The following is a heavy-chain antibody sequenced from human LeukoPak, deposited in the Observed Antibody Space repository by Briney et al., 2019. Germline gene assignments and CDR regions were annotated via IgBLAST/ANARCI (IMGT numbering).Heavy chain of an antibody. Sequence: SQTLSLTCAISGDSVSSNSAAWNWIRQSPSRGLEWLGRTYYRSKWYNDYAVSVKSRITINPDTSKNQFSLQLNSVTPEDTAVYYCARDQRDSSGWYDYYGMDVWGQGTTVTVSS. CDR2: TYYRSKWYN. CDR3: ARDQRDSSGWYDYYGMDV. CDR1: GDSVSSNSAA. D-gene: IGHD6-19*01. V-gene: IGHV6-1*01. J-gene: IGHJ6*02.